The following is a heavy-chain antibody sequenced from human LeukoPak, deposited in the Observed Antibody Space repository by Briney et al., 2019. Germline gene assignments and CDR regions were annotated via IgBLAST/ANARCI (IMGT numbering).Heavy chain of an antibody. CDR3: ARDTRIKQLVGNDY. Sequence: HPGRSLRLSCAASGFTFSSYGMHWVRQAPGKGLEWVAVIWYDGSNKYYSDSVKGRFTISRDDSENTLYLQMNSLRAEDTAVYYCARDTRIKQLVGNDYWGQGTLVTVSS. J-gene: IGHJ4*02. CDR1: GFTFSSYG. CDR2: IWYDGSNK. V-gene: IGHV3-33*01. D-gene: IGHD6-13*01.